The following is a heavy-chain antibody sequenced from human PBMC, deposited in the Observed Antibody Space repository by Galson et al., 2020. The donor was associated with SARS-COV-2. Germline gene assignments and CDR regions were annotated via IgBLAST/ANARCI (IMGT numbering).Heavy chain of an antibody. CDR3: ARHGASDGWYEGINY. CDR1: GYSFADYW. Sequence: GESLKISCTGSGYSFADYWIGRVRPIPGKGLQWLGVIYPGNPYTIYSPSFQGQVTVSADKSINTAYLQWSSLEASDTAMYYCARHGASDGWYEGINYWGQGTLVTVSS. D-gene: IGHD6-19*01. V-gene: IGHV5-51*01. J-gene: IGHJ4*02. CDR2: IYPGNPYT.